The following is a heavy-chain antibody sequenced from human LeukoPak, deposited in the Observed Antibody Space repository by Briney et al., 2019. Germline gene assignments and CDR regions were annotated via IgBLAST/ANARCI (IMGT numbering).Heavy chain of an antibody. J-gene: IGHJ2*01. V-gene: IGHV3-23*01. D-gene: IGHD6-13*01. CDR2: ISGSGGST. CDR3: ANKGIAAAVNWYFDL. Sequence: GSLRLSCAASGFTFSSYAMSWVRQAPGKGLEWVSAISGSGGSTYYADSVKGRFTISRDNSKNTLYLQMNSLRAEDTAVYYCANKGIAAAVNWYFDLWGRGTLVTVSS. CDR1: GFTFSSYA.